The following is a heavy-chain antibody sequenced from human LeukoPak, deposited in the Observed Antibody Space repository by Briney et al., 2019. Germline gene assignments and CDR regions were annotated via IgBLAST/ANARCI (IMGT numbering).Heavy chain of an antibody. CDR2: IYYSGST. J-gene: IGHJ6*02. V-gene: IGHV4-59*12. CDR3: AREDNSNPWGYYYGMDV. Sequence: SETLSLTCTVSGGSISSYSRSWIRQPPGKGLEWIGYIYYSGSTNYNPSLKSRVTISVDTSKNQFSLKLSSVTAADTAVYYCAREDNSNPWGYYYGMDVWGQGTTVTVSS. CDR1: GGSISSYS. D-gene: IGHD4-11*01.